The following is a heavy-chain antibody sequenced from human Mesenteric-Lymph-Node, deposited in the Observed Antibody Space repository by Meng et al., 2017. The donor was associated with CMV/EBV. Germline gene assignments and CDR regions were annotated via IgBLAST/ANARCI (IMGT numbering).Heavy chain of an antibody. CDR2: IYSGGST. Sequence: GGSLRLSCAASGFTVSSNYMSWVRQAPGKGLEWVSVIYSGGSTYYADSVKGRFTISRDNSKNTLYLQMNSLRAEDTAVYYCARGYDFWSGYLSYWGQGTPVTVSS. CDR3: ARGYDFWSGYLSY. CDR1: GFTVSSNY. D-gene: IGHD3-3*01. J-gene: IGHJ4*02. V-gene: IGHV3-53*01.